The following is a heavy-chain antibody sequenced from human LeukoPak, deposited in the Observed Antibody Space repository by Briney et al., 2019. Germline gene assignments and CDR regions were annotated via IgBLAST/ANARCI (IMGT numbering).Heavy chain of an antibody. CDR1: GFTFSSYG. D-gene: IGHD2-21*01. V-gene: IGHV3-33*01. J-gene: IGHJ6*02. CDR2: IWYDGTNK. Sequence: GRSLRLSCAASGFTFSSYGMHWVRQAPGKGLEWVAVIWYDGTNKYYVDSVKGRFTISRDNSKNTLYLQMNSLRAEDTAIYYCARGVGLIGPQQVHYYYYGMDVWGQGTTVTVSS. CDR3: ARGVGLIGPQQVHYYYYGMDV.